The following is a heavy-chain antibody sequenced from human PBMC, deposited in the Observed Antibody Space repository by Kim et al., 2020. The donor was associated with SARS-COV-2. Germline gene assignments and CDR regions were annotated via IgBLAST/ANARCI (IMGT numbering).Heavy chain of an antibody. V-gene: IGHV3-9*01. D-gene: IGHD1-26*01. J-gene: IGHJ6*02. CDR2: ISWDSGSI. Sequence: GGSLRLSCAASGFTFDDYAMHWVRQAPGKGLEWVSGISWDSGSIGYADSVKGRFTISRDNAKNYLYLQMNSLRAEDTALYYCAKGGGSYYYYYGMDVCGQGTTVTVSS. CDR3: AKGGGSYYYYYGMDV. CDR1: GFTFDDYA.